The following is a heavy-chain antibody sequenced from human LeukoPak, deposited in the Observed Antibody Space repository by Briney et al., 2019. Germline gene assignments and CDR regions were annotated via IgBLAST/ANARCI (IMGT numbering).Heavy chain of an antibody. Sequence: GGTLRLSCAASGFTFSSYGMSWVRQAPGKGLEWVAVISYDGTYQYYTDSVKGRFTISRDNSKNTLYLQMNSLRPEDTAVYYCARDHLGASVTIYYYYMDVWGKGTTVTVFS. CDR1: GFTFSSYG. CDR3: ARDHLGASVTIYYYYMDV. J-gene: IGHJ6*03. V-gene: IGHV3-30*03. D-gene: IGHD1-26*01. CDR2: ISYDGTYQ.